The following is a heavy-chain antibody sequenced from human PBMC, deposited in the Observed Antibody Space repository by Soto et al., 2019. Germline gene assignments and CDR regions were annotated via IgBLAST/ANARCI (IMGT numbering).Heavy chain of an antibody. Sequence: VSVTVSCKASGYTFTGYYMHWVRQAPGQGLEWLGWINPNSGGTNYAQKFQGRVTMTRDTSISTAYMQLSRLRSDDTTVYCCASDGQVGFIAARSAYYFDYWGQGTLVTVSS. CDR1: GYTFTGYY. CDR3: ASDGQVGFIAARSAYYFDY. J-gene: IGHJ4*02. V-gene: IGHV1-2*02. CDR2: INPNSGGT. D-gene: IGHD6-6*01.